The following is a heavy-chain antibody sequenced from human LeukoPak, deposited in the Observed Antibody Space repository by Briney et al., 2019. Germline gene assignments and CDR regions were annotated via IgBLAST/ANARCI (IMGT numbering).Heavy chain of an antibody. J-gene: IGHJ3*02. D-gene: IGHD2-2*02. CDR2: IYYSGST. CDR3: ARVEYCSSTSCYRRTDAFDI. V-gene: IGHV4-59*01. CDR1: GGSISSYY. Sequence: PSETLSLTCTVSGGSISSYYWSWIRQPPGKGLEWIGYIYYSGSTNYNPSLKSRVTISVDTSENQFSLKLSSVTAADTAVYYCARVEYCSSTSCYRRTDAFDIWGQGTMVTVSS.